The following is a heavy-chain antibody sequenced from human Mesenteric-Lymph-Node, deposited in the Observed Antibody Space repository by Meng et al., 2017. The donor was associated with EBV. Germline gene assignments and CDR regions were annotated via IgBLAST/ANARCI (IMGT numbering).Heavy chain of an antibody. CDR1: GFTFSSHS. CDR2: ITGNGGNT. CDR3: ARLTDY. D-gene: IGHD3-9*01. J-gene: IGHJ4*02. Sequence: EAQLLESGGGLVQPGGSLRLSCAASGFTFSSHSMSWVRQAPGKGLEWVSAITGNGGNTYYADSVKGRFTISRDNSKNTVYLQMNSLRAEDTAVYYCARLTDYWGQGTLVTVSS. V-gene: IGHV3-23*01.